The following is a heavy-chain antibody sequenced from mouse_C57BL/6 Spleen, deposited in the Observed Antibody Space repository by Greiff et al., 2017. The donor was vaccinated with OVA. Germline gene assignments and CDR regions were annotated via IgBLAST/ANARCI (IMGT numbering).Heavy chain of an antibody. CDR1: GYTFTSYW. CDR2: IDPSDSYT. J-gene: IGHJ3*01. Sequence: VQLQQPGAELVKPGASVKLSCKASGYTFTSYWMQWVKQRPGQGLEWIGEIDPSDSYTNYNQKFKGKATLTVDTSSSTAYMQLSSLTSEDSAVYYCARWDDGSGFAYWGQGTLVTVSA. D-gene: IGHD2-3*01. CDR3: ARWDDGSGFAY. V-gene: IGHV1-50*01.